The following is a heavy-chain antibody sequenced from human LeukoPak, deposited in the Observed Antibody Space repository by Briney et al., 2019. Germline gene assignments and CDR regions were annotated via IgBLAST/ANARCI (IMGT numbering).Heavy chain of an antibody. D-gene: IGHD6-13*01. V-gene: IGHV7-4-1*02. CDR3: AREGIYSSSWQDAFDI. J-gene: IGHJ3*02. CDR1: GYTFSNYH. Sequence: ASVKLSCKASGYTFSNYHIHWVRQAPGQGLEWMGWINTNTGNPTYAQGFTGRFAFSLDTSVSTAYLQISSLKAEDTAVYYCAREGIYSSSWQDAFDIWGQGTMVTVSS. CDR2: INTNTGNP.